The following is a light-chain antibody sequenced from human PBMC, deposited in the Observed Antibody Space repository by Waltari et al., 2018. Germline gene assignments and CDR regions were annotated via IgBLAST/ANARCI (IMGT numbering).Light chain of an antibody. Sequence: QCALTQPASVSGSPGQSITISCTGTSSDVGSYNLVSWYQQNPGKAPKLMIYEVSKRPSGVSNRFSGSKSGNTASLTISGLQAEDEADYYCCSYAGSSTFVFGGGTKLTVL. V-gene: IGLV2-23*02. CDR2: EVS. J-gene: IGLJ2*01. CDR1: SSDVGSYNL. CDR3: CSYAGSSTFV.